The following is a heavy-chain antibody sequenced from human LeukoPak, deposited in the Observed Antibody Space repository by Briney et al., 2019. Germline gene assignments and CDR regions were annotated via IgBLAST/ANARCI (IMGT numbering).Heavy chain of an antibody. CDR1: GFTFSSYG. CDR3: AREHGDYFLDY. D-gene: IGHD4-17*01. J-gene: IGHJ4*02. CDR2: ISYDGSNK. Sequence: PGGSLRLSCAASGFTFSSYGMHWVRQAPGKGLEWVAVISYDGSNKYYADSVKGRFTTSRDNAKNSLYLQMNSLRAEDTAVYYCAREHGDYFLDYWGQGTLVTVSS. V-gene: IGHV3-30*03.